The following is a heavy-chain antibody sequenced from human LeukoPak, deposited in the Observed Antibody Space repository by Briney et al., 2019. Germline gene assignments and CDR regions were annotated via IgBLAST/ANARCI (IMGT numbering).Heavy chain of an antibody. CDR3: ASVNDYGDPLPRYMDV. J-gene: IGHJ6*03. CDR2: IYHSGTT. CDR1: GGSISSNNW. Sequence: PSGTLSLTCAVSGGSISSNNWWSWVRQPPGKGLEWIGNIYHSGTTHYNPSLKSRVTISVDKSKNQFSLKLSSVTAADTAVYYCASVNDYGDPLPRYMDVWGKGTAVTVSS. D-gene: IGHD4-17*01. V-gene: IGHV4-4*02.